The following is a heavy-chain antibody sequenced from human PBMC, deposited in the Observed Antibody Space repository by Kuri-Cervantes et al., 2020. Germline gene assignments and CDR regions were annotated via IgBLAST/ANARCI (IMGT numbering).Heavy chain of an antibody. D-gene: IGHD5-24*01. V-gene: IGHV1-18*04. J-gene: IGHJ6*02. CDR1: GYTFTGYY. CDR2: ISAYNGNA. CDR3: ARKMATRSYYYYNGLDV. Sequence: ASVKVSCKASGYTFTGYYMHWVRQAPGQGLEWMGWISAYNGNANYAQKLQGRVTMTTDTSTSTAYMELNRLTSDDTAVYYCARKMATRSYYYYNGLDVWGQGTTVTVSS.